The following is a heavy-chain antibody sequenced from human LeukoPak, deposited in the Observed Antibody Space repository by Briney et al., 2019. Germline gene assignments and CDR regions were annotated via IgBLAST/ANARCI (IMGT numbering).Heavy chain of an antibody. D-gene: IGHD4-23*01. V-gene: IGHV3-7*01. J-gene: IGHJ2*01. CDR2: IKQDGSEK. CDR3: ARGVRWSKTTDWYFDL. Sequence: HAGGSLRLSCAASGFTFSSYWMSWVRQAPGKGLEWVANIKQDGSEKYYVDSVKGRFTISRDNAKNSLYLQMNSLRAEDTAVYYCARGVRWSKTTDWYFDLWGRGTLVTVSS. CDR1: GFTFSSYW.